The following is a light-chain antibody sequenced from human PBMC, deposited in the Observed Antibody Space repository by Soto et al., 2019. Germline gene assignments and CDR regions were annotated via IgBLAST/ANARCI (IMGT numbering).Light chain of an antibody. J-gene: IGKJ4*01. CDR1: QSISSW. CDR2: DAS. Sequence: DIQMTQSPSTLPASVGDRVTITCRASQSISSWLAWYQQKPGKAPKLLIYDASSLESGVPSRFSGSGSGTEFTLTISSLQPDDFATYYCQQYTPLTFGGGTKVDIK. CDR3: QQYTPLT. V-gene: IGKV1-5*01.